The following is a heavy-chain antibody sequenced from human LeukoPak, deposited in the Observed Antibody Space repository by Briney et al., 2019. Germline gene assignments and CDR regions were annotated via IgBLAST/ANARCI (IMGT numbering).Heavy chain of an antibody. J-gene: IGHJ4*02. D-gene: IGHD4-17*01. CDR1: GYTFTGYY. Sequence: GASVKVSCKASGYTFTGYYMHWVRQAPGQGLEWMGWINPNSGGTNYAQKFQGRVTMTRDTSISTAYMELSRLRSDDTAVYYCARAVFTTVTTRPFDYWGQGTLVTVSS. V-gene: IGHV1-2*02. CDR2: INPNSGGT. CDR3: ARAVFTTVTTRPFDY.